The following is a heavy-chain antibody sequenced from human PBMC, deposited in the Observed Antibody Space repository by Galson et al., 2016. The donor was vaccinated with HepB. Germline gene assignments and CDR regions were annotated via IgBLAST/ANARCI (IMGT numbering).Heavy chain of an antibody. D-gene: IGHD3-10*01. CDR2: ISGYNRNT. CDR1: GYTFNNFA. V-gene: IGHV1-18*01. CDR3: ARDRTLYYYGPGSYYFDY. Sequence: SVKVSCKASGYTFNNFAFSWVRQAPGKGLEWMGWISGYNRNTKYAETFQGRVTMTIDTSTTTAYMELRGLRSDDTAVYYCARDRTLYYYGPGSYYFDYWGQGTLVTVSS. J-gene: IGHJ4*02.